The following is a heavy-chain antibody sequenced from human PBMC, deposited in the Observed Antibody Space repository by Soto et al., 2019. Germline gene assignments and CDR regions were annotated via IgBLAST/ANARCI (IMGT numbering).Heavy chain of an antibody. J-gene: IGHJ4*02. CDR2: IYHSGST. D-gene: IGHD2-15*01. CDR1: GGSISSGGYS. CDR3: ARLSLGYCSGGSCYSGDDY. V-gene: IGHV4-30-2*01. Sequence: SETLSLTCAVSGGSISSGGYSWSWIRQPPGKGLEWIGYIYHSGSTYYNPSLKSRVTISVDRSKNQFSLKLSSVTAADTAVYYCARLSLGYCSGGSCYSGDDYWGQGTLVTVSS.